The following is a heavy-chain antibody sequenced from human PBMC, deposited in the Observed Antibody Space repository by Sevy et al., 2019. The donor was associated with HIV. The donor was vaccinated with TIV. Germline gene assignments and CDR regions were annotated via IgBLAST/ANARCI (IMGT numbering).Heavy chain of an antibody. V-gene: IGHV3-21*01. J-gene: IGHJ6*02. D-gene: IGHD2-15*01. CDR1: GFTFSSYS. CDR2: ISSSSSYI. CDR3: ASFIIGYCSGGSCHDYYYYGMDV. Sequence: GGSLRLSCAASGFTFSSYSMNWVRQAPGKGLEWVSSISSSSSYIYYADSVKGRFTISRENAKNSLYLQMNSLRAEDTAVYYCASFIIGYCSGGSCHDYYYYGMDVWGQGTTVTVSS.